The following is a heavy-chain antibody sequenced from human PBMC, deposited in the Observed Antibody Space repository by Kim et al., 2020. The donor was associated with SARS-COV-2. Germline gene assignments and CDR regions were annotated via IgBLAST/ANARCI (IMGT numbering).Heavy chain of an antibody. V-gene: IGHV3-23*01. CDR2: ISGSGDIT. J-gene: IGHJ4*02. CDR3: ARHFDFWSGSNF. Sequence: GGSLRLSCAASGFTFKTYAMNWVRQAPGKGLEWVSTISGSGDITSYADSVKGRFTVSRDNSNNTLSLQMGGLRADDTAIYYCARHFDFWSGSNFWGQGTL. CDR1: GFTFKTYA. D-gene: IGHD3-3*01.